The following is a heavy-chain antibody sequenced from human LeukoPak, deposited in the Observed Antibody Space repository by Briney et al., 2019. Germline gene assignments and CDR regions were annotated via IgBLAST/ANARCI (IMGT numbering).Heavy chain of an antibody. CDR3: ARDDPLGAARKEDAFDI. D-gene: IGHD1-26*01. J-gene: IGHJ3*02. CDR2: INPSGGST. V-gene: IGHV1-46*01. Sequence: ASVKVSCKASGYTFTSYYMHWVRQAPGQGLEWLGQINPSGGSTTYAQKFQGRVTMTTDTSTSTAYMELRSLRSDDTAVYYCARDDPLGAARKEDAFDIWGQGTMVTVSS. CDR1: GYTFTSYY.